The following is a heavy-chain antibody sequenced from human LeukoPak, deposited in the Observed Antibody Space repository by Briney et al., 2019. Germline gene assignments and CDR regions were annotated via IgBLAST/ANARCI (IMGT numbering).Heavy chain of an antibody. CDR3: ARGGLMITFGGVIAPLDY. CDR2: INSDGSST. Sequence: GGSLRLSCAASGFTFSSYWMHWVRQAPGKGLVWVSRINSDGSSTSYADSVKGRFTITRDNAKNTLYLQMNSLRAEDTAVYYCARGGLMITFGGVIAPLDYWGQGTLVTVSS. D-gene: IGHD3-16*02. CDR1: GFTFSSYW. J-gene: IGHJ4*02. V-gene: IGHV3-74*01.